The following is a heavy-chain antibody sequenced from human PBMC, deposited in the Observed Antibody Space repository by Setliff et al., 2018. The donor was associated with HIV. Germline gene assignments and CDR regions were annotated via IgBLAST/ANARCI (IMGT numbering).Heavy chain of an antibody. CDR1: GGSTNSYY. V-gene: IGHV4-4*07. J-gene: IGHJ4*02. CDR2: IYTSGST. D-gene: IGHD3-10*01. Sequence: SETLSLTCTVSGGSTNSYYWSWIRQPAGKGLEWIGRIYTSGSTNYNPSLKSRVTISVDTSKSQFSLKVSSVTAADTAVYYCARRLLRGVRGPPCFDYWGQGILVT. CDR3: ARRLLRGVRGPPCFDY.